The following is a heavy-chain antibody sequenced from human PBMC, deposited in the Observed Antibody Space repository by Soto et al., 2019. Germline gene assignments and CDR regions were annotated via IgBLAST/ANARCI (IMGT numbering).Heavy chain of an antibody. CDR2: VSSDGKNR. CDR3: AKGRNQDPGEGFFEL. J-gene: IGHJ2*01. CDR1: GFAFRDFG. Sequence: QGQLVESGGGVVQPGKSLRLSCAGSGFAFRDFGMHWVRQAPGKGLEWVAYVSSDGKNRHYADSMGGRVTISRDNSKDPQTLQVDSPGDDGTAGYYCAKGRNQDPGEGFFELWGRGTLVTVSS. D-gene: IGHD3-10*01. V-gene: IGHV3-33*03.